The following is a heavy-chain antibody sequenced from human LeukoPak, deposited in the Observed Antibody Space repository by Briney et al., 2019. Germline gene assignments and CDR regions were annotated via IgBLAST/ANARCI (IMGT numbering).Heavy chain of an antibody. D-gene: IGHD2-15*01. CDR2: IKEDGGEK. CDR1: GSTFSNYW. CDR3: VRDRGYCSGGTCYALWDY. Sequence: GGSLRLSCAASGSTFSNYWMTWVRQAPGKGLEWVAHIKEDGGEKHYVDPVKGRFTISRDNAKNSLYLQMNSLRAEDTAMYYCVRDRGYCSGGTCYALWDYWGQGTLVTVSS. J-gene: IGHJ4*02. V-gene: IGHV3-7*01.